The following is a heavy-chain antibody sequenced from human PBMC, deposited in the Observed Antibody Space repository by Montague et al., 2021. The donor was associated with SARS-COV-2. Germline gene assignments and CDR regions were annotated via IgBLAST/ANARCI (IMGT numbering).Heavy chain of an antibody. CDR2: VYYNGDT. Sequence: SETLSLTCTVSGGSTASHYWNWIRQSPGTRPEWIGYVYYNGDTKYNPSLQSRVTISIDTSENQFSLRLNSVTAADTAVYFCARGRAFDPWGQGRLVTVSS. J-gene: IGHJ3*01. CDR3: ARGRAFDP. V-gene: IGHV4-59*08. CDR1: GGSTASHY.